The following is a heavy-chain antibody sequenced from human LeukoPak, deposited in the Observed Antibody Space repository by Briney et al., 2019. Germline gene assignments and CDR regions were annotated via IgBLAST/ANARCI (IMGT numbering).Heavy chain of an antibody. CDR1: GFTFSSHA. V-gene: IGHV3-23*01. Sequence: GGSLRLSCAASGFTFSSHAMSWVRQAPGKGLEWVSAISGSGGNTYYADSVKGRFTISRDNSKNTLYLQMNSLRAEDTAVYYCAKGGVGMIVVEWGQGTLVTVSS. D-gene: IGHD3-22*01. CDR3: AKGGVGMIVVE. J-gene: IGHJ4*02. CDR2: ISGSGGNT.